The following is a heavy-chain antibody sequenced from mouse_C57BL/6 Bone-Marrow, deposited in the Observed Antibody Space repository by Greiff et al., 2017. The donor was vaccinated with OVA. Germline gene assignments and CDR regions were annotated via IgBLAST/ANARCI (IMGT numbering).Heavy chain of an antibody. D-gene: IGHD3-2*02. CDR1: GYSFTDYN. J-gene: IGHJ3*01. V-gene: IGHV1-39*01. CDR2: INPNYGTT. Sequence: EVKLQQSGPELVKPGASVKISCKASGYSFTDYNMNWVKQSNGKSLEWIGVINPNYGTTSYNQKFKGKATLTVDQSSSTAYMQLNSLTSEDSAVYYCAREGQLRLRLAWFAYWGQGTLVTVSA. CDR3: AREGQLRLRLAWFAY.